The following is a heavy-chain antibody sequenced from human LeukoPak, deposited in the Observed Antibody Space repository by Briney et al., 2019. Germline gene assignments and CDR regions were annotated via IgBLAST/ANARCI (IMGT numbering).Heavy chain of an antibody. D-gene: IGHD3-16*02. CDR3: ARDIYDYVWGSYRMAYFDY. J-gene: IGHJ4*02. V-gene: IGHV4-4*07. CDR2: IYTSGST. CDR1: GGSISSYY. Sequence: SETLSLTCTVSGGSISSYYWSWIRQPAGKGLEWIGRIYTSGSTNYNPSLKSRVTMSVDRSKNQFSLKLSSVTAADTAVYYCARDIYDYVWGSYRMAYFDYWGQGTLVTVSS.